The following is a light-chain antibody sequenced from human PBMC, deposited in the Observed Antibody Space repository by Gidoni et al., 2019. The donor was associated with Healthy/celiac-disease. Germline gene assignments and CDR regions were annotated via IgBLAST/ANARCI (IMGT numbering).Light chain of an antibody. J-gene: IGKJ2*01. CDR2: AAS. CDR1: QSISSY. V-gene: IGKV1-39*01. Sequence: ITCRASQSISSYLNWYQQKPGKAPKLLIYAASSLQSGVPSRFSGSGSGTEFTLTISSLQPEDFATYYCQQSYSTLYTFGQGTKLEIK. CDR3: QQSYSTLYT.